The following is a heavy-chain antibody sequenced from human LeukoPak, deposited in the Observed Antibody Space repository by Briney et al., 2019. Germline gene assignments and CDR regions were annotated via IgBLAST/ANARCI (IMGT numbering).Heavy chain of an antibody. CDR1: GGSISYYY. CDR3: ARINITIFGVGSWFDP. V-gene: IGHV4-59*12. CDR2: IYYSGST. J-gene: IGHJ5*02. Sequence: SETLSLTCAVSGGSISYYYWSWIRQPPGKGPEWIGYIYYSGSTNYNPSLKSRVTISVDRSKNQFSLKLSSVTAADTAVYYCARINITIFGVGSWFDPWGQGTLVTVSS. D-gene: IGHD3-3*01.